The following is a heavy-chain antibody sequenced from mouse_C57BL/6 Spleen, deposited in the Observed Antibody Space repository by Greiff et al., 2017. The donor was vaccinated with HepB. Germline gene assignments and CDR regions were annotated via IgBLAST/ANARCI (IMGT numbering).Heavy chain of an antibody. Sequence: VQLQQSGAELVKPGASVKLSCKASGYTFTSYWMQWVKQRPGQGLEWIGEIDPSDSYTNYNQKFKGKATLTVDTSSSTAYMQLSSLTSEDSAVYYCARWGTTVPWYFDVWGTGTTVTVSS. V-gene: IGHV1-50*01. CDR1: GYTFTSYW. D-gene: IGHD1-1*01. CDR2: IDPSDSYT. J-gene: IGHJ1*03. CDR3: ARWGTTVPWYFDV.